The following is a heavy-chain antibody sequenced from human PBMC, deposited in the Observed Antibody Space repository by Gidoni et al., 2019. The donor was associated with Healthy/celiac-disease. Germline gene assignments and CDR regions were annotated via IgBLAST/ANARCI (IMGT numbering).Heavy chain of an antibody. Sequence: EVQLVESGGGLVQPGGSLRLSCAASGFTFSSYEMNWVRQAPGKGLEWVSYISSSGSTIYYADSVKGRFTISRDNAKNSLYLQMNSLRAEDTAVYYCARVGLWFGELYPPYGMDVWGQGTTVTVSS. V-gene: IGHV3-48*03. D-gene: IGHD3-10*01. CDR2: ISSSGSTI. CDR1: GFTFSSYE. J-gene: IGHJ6*02. CDR3: ARVGLWFGELYPPYGMDV.